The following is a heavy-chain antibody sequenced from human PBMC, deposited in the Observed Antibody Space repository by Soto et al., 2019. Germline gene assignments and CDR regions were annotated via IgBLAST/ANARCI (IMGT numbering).Heavy chain of an antibody. Sequence: EVQLLESGGGLVQPGGSLRLSCAASGFTFSSYAMSWVRQAPGKGLEWVSAISGSGGSTYYADSVKGRFTISRDNSKNTLYLQMNSLRAEDTAVYYCAKDRWFGELTPVYYFDYWGQGTLVTVSS. CDR3: AKDRWFGELTPVYYFDY. J-gene: IGHJ4*02. CDR2: ISGSGGST. V-gene: IGHV3-23*01. CDR1: GFTFSSYA. D-gene: IGHD3-10*01.